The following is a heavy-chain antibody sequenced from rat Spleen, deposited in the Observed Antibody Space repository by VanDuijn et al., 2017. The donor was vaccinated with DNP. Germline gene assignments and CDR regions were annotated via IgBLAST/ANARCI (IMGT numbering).Heavy chain of an antibody. J-gene: IGHJ1*01. V-gene: IGHV5-7*01. CDR3: ARPDWYFDF. CDR1: GFTFSDYN. CDR2: ISYDGSST. Sequence: EVQLVESGGGLVQPGRSLKLSCAASGFTFSDYNMAWVRQAPKKGLEWVATISYDGSSTYYRDSVKGRFTISRDNAKSTLYLQMDSLRSEDTATYYCARPDWYFDFWGPGTMVTVSS.